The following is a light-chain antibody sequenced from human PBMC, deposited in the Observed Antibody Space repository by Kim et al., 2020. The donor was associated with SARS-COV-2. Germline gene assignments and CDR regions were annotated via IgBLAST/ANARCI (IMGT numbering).Light chain of an antibody. J-gene: IGLJ2*01. Sequence: GQSITISCTGTSSDIGAYNYVSWYQQHPGKAPKLLIYSVSNRPSGVSNRFSGSKSGNTASLTISGLQAEDGADYYCSSYTGSNTLLFGGGTQLTVL. V-gene: IGLV2-14*03. CDR1: SSDIGAYNY. CDR3: SSYTGSNTLL. CDR2: SVS.